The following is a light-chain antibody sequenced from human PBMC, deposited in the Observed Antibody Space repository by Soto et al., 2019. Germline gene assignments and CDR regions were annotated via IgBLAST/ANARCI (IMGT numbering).Light chain of an antibody. CDR1: QSISSW. J-gene: IGKJ2*01. CDR3: QQYHSYPYT. CDR2: KAS. Sequence: DIQMTQSPSTLSASVGDRVTITCRASQSISSWLAWYQQKPGKDPKLLIYKASSLESGVPSRFSGSGSGTEFTLPSCSLQPDGFAAYCCQQYHSYPYTFGQGTKREIQ. V-gene: IGKV1-5*03.